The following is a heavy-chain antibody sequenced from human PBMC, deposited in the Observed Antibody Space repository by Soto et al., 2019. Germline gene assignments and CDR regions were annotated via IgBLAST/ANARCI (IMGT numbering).Heavy chain of an antibody. CDR2: IYYSGST. D-gene: IGHD4-17*01. V-gene: IGHV4-59*08. J-gene: IGHJ6*03. CDR3: ARRYRSGDYPYYYYYMDV. CDR1: GGSITGYY. Sequence: QVQLQESGPGLVKPSETLSLTCTVSGGSITGYYWTWIRQPPGKGLEWIGYIYYSGSTNYSPSLKSRVTVSVDTDKNQFSLRRSSVTAADTAVYYCARRYRSGDYPYYYYYMDVWGKGTTVIV.